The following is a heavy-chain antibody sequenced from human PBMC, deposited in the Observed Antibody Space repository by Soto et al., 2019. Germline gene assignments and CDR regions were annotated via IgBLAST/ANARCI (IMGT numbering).Heavy chain of an antibody. CDR2: IIPIIGII. CDR1: GGTFSTYT. V-gene: IGHV1-69*04. CDR3: AGDLWHFGSGNYYPPSY. D-gene: IGHD3-10*01. J-gene: IGHJ4*02. Sequence: SVKVSCKASGGTFSTYTITWVRQAPGQGLEWMGRIIPIIGIINYAQKFQGRVTISADKFTGTAYMELTGLRSDDTAVYYCAGDLWHFGSGNYYPPSYWGQVTLVPVSS.